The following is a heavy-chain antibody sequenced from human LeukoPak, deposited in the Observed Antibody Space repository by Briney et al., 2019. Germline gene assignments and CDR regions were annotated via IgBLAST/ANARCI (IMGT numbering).Heavy chain of an antibody. CDR2: ISAYNGNT. CDR1: GYTFTSYG. CDR3: ARSPLKSPVVAATLNYMDV. V-gene: IGHV1-18*01. Sequence: GASVKVSCKASGYTFTSYGISWVRQAPGQGLEWMGWISAYNGNTNYAQKLQGRVTMTTDTSTSTAYMELRSLRSDDTAVYYCARSPLKSPVVAATLNYMDVWGKGTTVTVSS. J-gene: IGHJ6*03. D-gene: IGHD2-15*01.